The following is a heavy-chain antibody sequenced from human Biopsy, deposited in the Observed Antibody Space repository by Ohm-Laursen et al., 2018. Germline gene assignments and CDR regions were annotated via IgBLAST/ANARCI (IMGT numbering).Heavy chain of an antibody. D-gene: IGHD3-16*01. CDR1: GITVNDHY. J-gene: IGHJ6*02. Sequence: SLRLSCAASGITVNDHYMSWVRQAPGKGLEWVSSLHDRGVTYYADSVKGRFTISGDNSKNTLYLQMNDLRAEDTAVYFCQGGHLPPGQFYGVDAWGQGTTVTVSS. CDR2: LHDRGVT. V-gene: IGHV3-53*01. CDR3: QGGHLPPGQFYGVDA.